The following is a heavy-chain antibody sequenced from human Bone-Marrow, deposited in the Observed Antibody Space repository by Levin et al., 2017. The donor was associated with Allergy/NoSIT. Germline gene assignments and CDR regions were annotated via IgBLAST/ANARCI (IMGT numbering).Heavy chain of an antibody. CDR3: ARGYDYFDF. Sequence: SETLSHTCTVSGGSVSSGSYYWSWIRQPPGKGLEWIGYISNRGSTNYNPSVRSRVTISVDTSKNQFSLRLLSVTAADTAVYYCARGYDYFDFWGQGILVTVSS. CDR1: GGSVSSGSYY. D-gene: IGHD2-15*01. V-gene: IGHV4-61*01. J-gene: IGHJ4*02. CDR2: ISNRGST.